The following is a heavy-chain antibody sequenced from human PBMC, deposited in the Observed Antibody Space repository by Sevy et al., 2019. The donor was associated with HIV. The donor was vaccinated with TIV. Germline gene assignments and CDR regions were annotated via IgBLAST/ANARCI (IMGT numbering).Heavy chain of an antibody. CDR3: ARGGYYYDSSGYHHDPFDY. V-gene: IGHV3-7*01. D-gene: IGHD3-22*01. J-gene: IGHJ4*02. CDR1: GFTFSSYW. CDR2: IKQDGSEK. Sequence: GGSLRLSCAASGFTFSSYWMSWVRQAPGKGLEWVANIKQDGSEKYYVDSVKGRFTISRDNAKNSLYLQMNSLRAEVTAVYYCARGGYYYDSSGYHHDPFDYWGQGTLVTVSS.